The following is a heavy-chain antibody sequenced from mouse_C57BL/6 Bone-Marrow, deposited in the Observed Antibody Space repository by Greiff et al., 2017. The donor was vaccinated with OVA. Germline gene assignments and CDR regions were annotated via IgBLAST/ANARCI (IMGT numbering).Heavy chain of an antibody. CDR3: AITGSYVGY. CDR1: GSTFTSSW. CDR2: IHPSASDT. J-gene: IGHJ2*01. Sequence: PEVQLQQPGASVKVSCKASGSTFTSSWMHWVKQWPCPGLEWIGRIHPSASDTNYNHKFKGKATLTVDKSSSTAYMQLSSLTSEDSAVSYCAITGSYVGYWGQGTTLTVSS. D-gene: IGHD1-1*01. V-gene: IGHV1-74*04.